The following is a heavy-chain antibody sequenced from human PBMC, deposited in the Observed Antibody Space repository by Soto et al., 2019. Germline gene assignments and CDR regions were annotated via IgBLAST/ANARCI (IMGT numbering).Heavy chain of an antibody. CDR1: GGSISSYY. CDR2: IYTSGIT. V-gene: IGHV4-4*07. Sequence: PSETLSLTCTVSGGSISSYYLSWIRQPAGKGLEWIGRIYTSGITNYNPSLKSRVTMSVDTSKNQFSLKLSSVTAADTAVYYCARGIEAAGGYWFDPWGQGTLVTVSS. J-gene: IGHJ5*02. CDR3: ARGIEAAGGYWFDP. D-gene: IGHD6-13*01.